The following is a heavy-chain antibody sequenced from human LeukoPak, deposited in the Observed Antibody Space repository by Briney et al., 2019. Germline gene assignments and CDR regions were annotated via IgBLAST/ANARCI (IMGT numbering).Heavy chain of an antibody. CDR3: ARGEALGSWYYNY. D-gene: IGHD6-13*01. CDR2: INPNSGGT. Sequence: GASVKVSCKASGYTFTSYYMHWVRQAPGQGLEWMGWINPNSGGTNYAQKFQGRVTMTRDTSISTAYMELSRLRSDDTAVYYCARGEALGSWYYNYWGQGTLVTVSS. J-gene: IGHJ4*02. V-gene: IGHV1-2*02. CDR1: GYTFTSYY.